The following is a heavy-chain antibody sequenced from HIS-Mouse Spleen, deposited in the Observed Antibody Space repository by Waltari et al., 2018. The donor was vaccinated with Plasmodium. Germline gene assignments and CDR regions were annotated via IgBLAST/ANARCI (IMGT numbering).Heavy chain of an antibody. CDR2: INHSGST. D-gene: IGHD6-19*01. J-gene: IGHJ4*02. V-gene: IGHV4-34*01. CDR1: GGSFSGSY. CDR3: ARGPGYSSGWYYFDY. Sequence: QVQLQQWGAGLLKPSETLSLTCAVCGGSFSGSYWSWIRQPPGKGLEWIGEINHSGSTNYNPSLKSRVTISVDTSKNQFSLKLSSVTAADTAVYYCARGPGYSSGWYYFDYWGQGTLVTVSS.